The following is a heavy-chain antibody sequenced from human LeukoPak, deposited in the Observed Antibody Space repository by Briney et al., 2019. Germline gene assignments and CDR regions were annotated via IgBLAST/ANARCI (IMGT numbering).Heavy chain of an antibody. D-gene: IGHD4-17*01. Sequence: PGGSLRVSCAASGFTFRNARMSWVRQAPGKGLEWVGRIKSKTDGGTTDYAAPVKGRFTISRDDSKNTLYLQMNSLKTEDTAVYYCTTVDYGDFIDYWGQGTLVTVSS. CDR3: TTVDYGDFIDY. J-gene: IGHJ4*02. V-gene: IGHV3-15*01. CDR1: GFTFRNAR. CDR2: IKSKTDGGTT.